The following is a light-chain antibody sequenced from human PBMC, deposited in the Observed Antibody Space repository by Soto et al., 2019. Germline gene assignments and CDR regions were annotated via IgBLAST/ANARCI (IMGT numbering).Light chain of an antibody. J-gene: IGKJ1*01. V-gene: IGKV3-15*01. Sequence: EIVMTQSPATLSVSPGERATLSCRASQSVSSNLVWYQQKPGQAPRLLIYGASTRDTGIPARFSGSGSGTEFTLTISSLQSEDFAVYYCQQYNNWPETFGQGTKVDIK. CDR1: QSVSSN. CDR3: QQYNNWPET. CDR2: GAS.